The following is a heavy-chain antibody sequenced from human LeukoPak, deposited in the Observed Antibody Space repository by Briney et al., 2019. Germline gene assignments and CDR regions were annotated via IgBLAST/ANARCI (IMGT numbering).Heavy chain of an antibody. Sequence: GGSLRLSCAASGFTFSTYTMHWVRQAPGKGLEWVALISYDGSNKYYADSVKGRFTISRDNSKNTLYLQMNSLRAEDTAGYYCARDRMRGALYSSSLGDNWFDPWGQGTLVTVSS. CDR2: ISYDGSNK. J-gene: IGHJ5*02. V-gene: IGHV3-30-3*01. D-gene: IGHD5-18*01. CDR3: ARDRMRGALYSSSLGDNWFDP. CDR1: GFTFSTYT.